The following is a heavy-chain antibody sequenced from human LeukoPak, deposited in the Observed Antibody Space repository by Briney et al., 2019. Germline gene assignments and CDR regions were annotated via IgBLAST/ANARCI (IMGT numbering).Heavy chain of an antibody. CDR3: ARERVVAAHYYYGMDV. CDR2: ISGSGGST. D-gene: IGHD2-15*01. V-gene: IGHV3-23*01. CDR1: GFTFSSYA. Sequence: QPGGSLRLSCAASGFTFSSYAMSWVRQAPGKGLEWVSAISGSGGSTYYADSVKGRFTISRDNSKNTLYLQMNSLRAEDTAVYYCARERVVAAHYYYGMDVWGQGTTVTVSS. J-gene: IGHJ6*02.